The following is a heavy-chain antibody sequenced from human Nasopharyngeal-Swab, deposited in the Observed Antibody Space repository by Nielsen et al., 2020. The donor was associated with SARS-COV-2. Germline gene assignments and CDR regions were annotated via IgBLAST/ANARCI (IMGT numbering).Heavy chain of an antibody. CDR3: AIGAAVGTVFHGMDV. V-gene: IGHV5-51*01. CDR2: IFPGDSDT. CDR1: RYRFTDYW. D-gene: IGHD1-26*01. Sequence: ESLKISCATSRYRFTDYWIAWVRQAPGKGLECMGTIFPGDSDTRYSPSFEGRVTISVDQSITTAYLHWTSLKASDTAKYYCAIGAAVGTVFHGMDVWGQGTMVTVSS. J-gene: IGHJ6*02.